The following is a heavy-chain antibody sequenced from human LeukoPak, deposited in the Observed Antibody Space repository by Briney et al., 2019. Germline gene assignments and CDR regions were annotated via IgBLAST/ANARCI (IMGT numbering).Heavy chain of an antibody. J-gene: IGHJ4*02. CDR2: INPNSGGT. CDR3: ARGPMYSSSSVDYFDY. Sequence: ASVKVSCKASGYTFTGYYMHWVRRAPGQGLEWMGWINPNSGGTNYAQKFQGRVTMTRDTSISTAYMELSRLRSDDTAVYYCARGPMYSSSSVDYFDYWGQGTLVTVSS. CDR1: GYTFTGYY. D-gene: IGHD6-6*01. V-gene: IGHV1-2*02.